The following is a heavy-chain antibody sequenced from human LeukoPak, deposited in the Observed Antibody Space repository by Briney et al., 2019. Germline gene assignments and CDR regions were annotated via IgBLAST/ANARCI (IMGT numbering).Heavy chain of an antibody. J-gene: IGHJ4*02. D-gene: IGHD6-13*01. CDR2: IYYSGST. CDR1: GGSISSGGYY. CDR3: ARVKGTAAGVPDY. V-gene: IGHV4-31*03. Sequence: PSQILSLTCTVSGGSISSGGYYWSWIRQHPGQGLEWIGYIYYSGSTYYNPSLKSRVTISVDTSKNQFSLKLNSVTAADTAVYYCARVKGTAAGVPDYWGQGTLVTVSS.